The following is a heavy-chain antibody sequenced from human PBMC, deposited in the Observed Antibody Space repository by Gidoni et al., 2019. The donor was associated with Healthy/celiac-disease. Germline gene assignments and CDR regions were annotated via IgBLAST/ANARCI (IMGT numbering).Heavy chain of an antibody. J-gene: IGHJ3*02. V-gene: IGHV3-15*01. CDR3: TTDGGKGYAVGHDAFDI. CDR1: GCTFSNAW. Sequence: AASGCTFSNAWMSWVRQAPGKGLEWVGRIKSKTDGGTTDYAAPVKGRFTISRDDSKNTLYLQMNSLKTEDTAVYYCTTDGGKGYAVGHDAFDIWGQGTMVTVSS. CDR2: IKSKTDGGTT. D-gene: IGHD2-15*01.